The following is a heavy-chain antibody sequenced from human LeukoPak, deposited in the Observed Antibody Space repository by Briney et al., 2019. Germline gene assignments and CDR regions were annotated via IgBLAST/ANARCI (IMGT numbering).Heavy chain of an antibody. V-gene: IGHV4-59*12. CDR1: GGSIRSYH. Sequence: SETLSPTCTVSGGSIRSYHWTWIRQAPGKGLEWIGYINYSGSTNYNPSLKSRVTISVDTSENQFSLKLTSVTAADTAVYYCARDREYSSSGLVWFDPWGHGILVTVSS. CDR2: INYSGST. D-gene: IGHD6-6*01. J-gene: IGHJ5*02. CDR3: ARDREYSSSGLVWFDP.